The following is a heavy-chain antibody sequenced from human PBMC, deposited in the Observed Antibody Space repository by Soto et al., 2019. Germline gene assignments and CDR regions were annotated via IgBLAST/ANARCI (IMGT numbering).Heavy chain of an antibody. D-gene: IGHD1-26*01. CDR2: ISTDNGNI. Sequence: ASVKVSCKASGGTFSSYAISWVRQAPGQGLEWMGWISTDNGNINYAQKLQGRVTISTDASTNTVHMELRSLRSDDTAVFYCARDIVNYGLDVWGQGTTVTVSS. J-gene: IGHJ6*02. CDR1: GGTFSSYA. V-gene: IGHV1-18*01. CDR3: ARDIVNYGLDV.